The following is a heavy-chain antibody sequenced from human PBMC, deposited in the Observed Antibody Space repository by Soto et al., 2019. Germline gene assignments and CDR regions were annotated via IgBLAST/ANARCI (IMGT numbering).Heavy chain of an antibody. CDR3: ARDGLYDILTGYYLDY. Sequence: GSLRLSCAASGFTFSSYGMHWVRQAPCKGLEWVAVIWYDGSNKYYADSVKGRFTISRDNSKNTLYLQMNSLRAEDTAVYYCARDGLYDILTGYYLDYWGQGTLVTVSS. J-gene: IGHJ4*01. V-gene: IGHV3-33*01. CDR1: GFTFSSYG. CDR2: IWYDGSNK. D-gene: IGHD3-9*01.